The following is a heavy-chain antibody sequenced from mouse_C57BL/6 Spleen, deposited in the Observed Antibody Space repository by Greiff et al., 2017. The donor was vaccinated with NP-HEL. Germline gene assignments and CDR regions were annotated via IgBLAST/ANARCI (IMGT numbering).Heavy chain of an antibody. Sequence: EVQVVESGGGLVKPGGSLKLSCAASGFTFSSYAMSWVRQTPEKRLEWVATISDGGSYTYYPDNVKGRFTIARDNAKNNLYLQMSHLKSEDTAMYYCARDRVGRYFDYWGQGTTLTVSS. D-gene: IGHD4-1*01. V-gene: IGHV5-4*01. CDR2: ISDGGSYT. CDR3: ARDRVGRYFDY. CDR1: GFTFSSYA. J-gene: IGHJ2*01.